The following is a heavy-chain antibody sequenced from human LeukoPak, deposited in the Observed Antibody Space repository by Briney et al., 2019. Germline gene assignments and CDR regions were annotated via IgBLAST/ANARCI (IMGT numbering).Heavy chain of an antibody. CDR2: INPNSGGT. CDR3: ARSRIQLWLTYYYYYMDV. V-gene: IGHV1-2*02. Sequence: ASVKVSCKASGYTFTGYYMHWVRQAPGQGLEWMGWINPNSGGTNYAQKFQGRVTMTRDTSISTAYMELSRLRSDDTAVYYCARSRIQLWLTYYYYYMDVWGKGTTVTVSS. D-gene: IGHD5-18*01. J-gene: IGHJ6*03. CDR1: GYTFTGYY.